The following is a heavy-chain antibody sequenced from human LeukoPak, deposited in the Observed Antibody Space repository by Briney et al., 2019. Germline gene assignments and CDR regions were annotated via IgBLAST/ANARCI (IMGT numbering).Heavy chain of an antibody. V-gene: IGHV4-39*01. CDR2: IYYSGST. Sequence: SETLSLTCTVSGGSISSYYWGWIRQPPGKGLEWIGTIYYSGSTYYNPSLKSRVTISVDTSKNQFSLKLSSVTAADTAVYYCASNYKDYYYYMDVWGKGTTVTVSS. CDR1: GGSISSYY. D-gene: IGHD4-11*01. CDR3: ASNYKDYYYYMDV. J-gene: IGHJ6*03.